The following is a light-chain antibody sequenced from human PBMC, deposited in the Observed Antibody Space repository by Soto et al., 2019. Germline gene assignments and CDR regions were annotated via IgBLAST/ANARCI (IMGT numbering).Light chain of an antibody. CDR2: GAS. V-gene: IGKV1-27*01. CDR1: QDISKY. J-gene: IGKJ1*01. CDR3: QKYHSAPWT. Sequence: DIQMTQSPSSLSASVGDRVTITCRASQDISKYLAWFQQKPGKAPKLLIYGASSLQSGVPSRFSGGGSGTDFSLTISSLQPEDVETYYCQKYHSAPWTFGQGTKVDIK.